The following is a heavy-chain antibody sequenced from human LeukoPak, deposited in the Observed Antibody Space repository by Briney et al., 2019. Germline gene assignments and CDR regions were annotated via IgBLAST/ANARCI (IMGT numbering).Heavy chain of an antibody. J-gene: IGHJ1*01. D-gene: IGHD3-10*01. Sequence: GESLKISCTGSGYRFTTYWIGWVRQMPGKGLEWMGIIYPDDSDTRYSPSFKGQVTISVDKSINTAYLQWSSLKASDTAMYYCARGSYGQGSAEYFRHWGPGTLVTVSS. CDR1: GYRFTTYW. CDR3: ARGSYGQGSAEYFRH. CDR2: IYPDDSDT. V-gene: IGHV5-51*01.